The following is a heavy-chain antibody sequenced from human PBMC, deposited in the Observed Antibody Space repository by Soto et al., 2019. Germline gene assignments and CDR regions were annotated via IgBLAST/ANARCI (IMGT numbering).Heavy chain of an antibody. Sequence: GGSLRLSCAASGFTFSSYGMHWVRQAPGKGLEWVAVIWYDGSNKYYADSVKGRFTISRDNSKNTLYLQMNSLRAEDTAVYYCAREYSSSSYLIDYWGQGTLVTVSS. J-gene: IGHJ4*02. CDR3: AREYSSSSYLIDY. V-gene: IGHV3-33*01. CDR1: GFTFSSYG. CDR2: IWYDGSNK. D-gene: IGHD6-6*01.